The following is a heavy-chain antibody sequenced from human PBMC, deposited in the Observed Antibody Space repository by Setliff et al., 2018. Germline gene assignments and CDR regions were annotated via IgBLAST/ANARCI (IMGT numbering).Heavy chain of an antibody. V-gene: IGHV4-39*07. Sequence: SETLSLTCTVSGGSISSSSYYWGWIRQPPGKGLEWIGSIYYSGSTYYNPSLKSRVTISVDTSKNQFSLKLSSATAADTAVYYCARLGGYSYGLFRNWGQGTLVTVSS. CDR1: GGSISSSSYY. CDR3: ARLGGYSYGLFRN. CDR2: IYYSGST. J-gene: IGHJ4*02. D-gene: IGHD5-18*01.